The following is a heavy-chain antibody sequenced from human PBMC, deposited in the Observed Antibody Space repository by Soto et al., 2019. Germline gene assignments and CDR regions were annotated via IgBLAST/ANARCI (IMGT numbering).Heavy chain of an antibody. CDR1: GFTFSSYG. CDR2: IWYDGSNK. J-gene: IGHJ4*02. Sequence: GGSLRLSCAASGFTFSSYGMHWVRQAPGKGLEWVAVIWYDGSNKYYADSVKGRFTISRDNSKNTLYLQMNSLRAEDTAVYYCARDRYCNGGSCYYFDYWSQGTLVTVSS. V-gene: IGHV3-33*01. CDR3: ARDRYCNGGSCYYFDY. D-gene: IGHD2-15*01.